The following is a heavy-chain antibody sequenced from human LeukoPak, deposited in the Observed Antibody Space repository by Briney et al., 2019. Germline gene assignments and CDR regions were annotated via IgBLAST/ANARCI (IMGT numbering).Heavy chain of an antibody. Sequence: SETLCLTCAVYGGTFSGYYWSWIRQPPGKGLEWIGEINHSGSTNYNPAPKSRVITSVDTSKNQCSRKLISVTAADTAVYFCAGASMVRGVIVYWGQGPLVTVSS. V-gene: IGHV4-34*01. D-gene: IGHD3-10*01. CDR2: INHSGST. J-gene: IGHJ4*02. CDR1: GGTFSGYY. CDR3: AGASMVRGVIVY.